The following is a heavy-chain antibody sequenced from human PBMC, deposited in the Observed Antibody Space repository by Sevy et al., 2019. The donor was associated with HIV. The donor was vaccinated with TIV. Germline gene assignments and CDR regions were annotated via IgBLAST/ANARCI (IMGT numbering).Heavy chain of an antibody. V-gene: IGHV3-23*01. CDR2: LSGSGGTT. Sequence: GGSLRLSCAASGFTFFSHVMSWVRQAPGKGLEWVSRLSGSGGTTYYADSVKGRFSISRDNSKNKLYLQMSSLRIEDTAVYYCATGTTDSSISWVFDVWGQWTMVTVSS. CDR3: ATGTTDSSISWVFDV. CDR1: GFTFFSHV. D-gene: IGHD6-13*01. J-gene: IGHJ3*01.